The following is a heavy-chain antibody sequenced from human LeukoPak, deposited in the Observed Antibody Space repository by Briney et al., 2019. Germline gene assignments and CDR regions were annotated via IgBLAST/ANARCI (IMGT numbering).Heavy chain of an antibody. V-gene: IGHV1-18*01. J-gene: IGHJ3*02. CDR2: ISAYNGNT. Sequence: GASVKVSCKASGYTFTSYGISWVRQAPGQGLEWMGWISAYNGNTNYAQKLQGRVTMTTDTSTSTAYMELRSLRSDDTAVYYCARVTTYAVTAQWGVHDAFDIWGQGTMVTVSS. CDR1: GYTFTSYG. CDR3: ARVTTYAVTAQWGVHDAFDI. D-gene: IGHD2-21*02.